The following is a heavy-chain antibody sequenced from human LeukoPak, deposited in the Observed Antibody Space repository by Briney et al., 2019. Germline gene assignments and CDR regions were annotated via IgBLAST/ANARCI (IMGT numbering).Heavy chain of an antibody. CDR2: ISGDGDST. V-gene: IGHV3-43*02. J-gene: IGHJ4*02. CDR1: GFTFDDYA. CDR3: AKGQGYHFDY. D-gene: IGHD1-1*01. Sequence: GGSLRLSCAASGFTFDDYAMHWVRQAPGKGLEWVSLISGDGDSTYYADSVKGRFTISRDTSKNSLYLQMDSLRTEDTALYYCAKGQGYHFDYWGQGTLVTVSS.